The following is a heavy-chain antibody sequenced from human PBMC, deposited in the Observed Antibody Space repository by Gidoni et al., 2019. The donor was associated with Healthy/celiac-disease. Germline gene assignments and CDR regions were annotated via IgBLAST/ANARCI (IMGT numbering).Heavy chain of an antibody. CDR1: GFTFSSYG. CDR3: AKDPYSSSGGY. Sequence: QVQLVESGGGVVQPGRSLRLSCAASGFTFSSYGMHWVRQAPGKGLEWVAVISYDGSNKYYADSVKGRFTISRDNSKNTLYLQMNSLRAEDTAVYYCAKDPYSSSGGYWGQGTLVTVSS. D-gene: IGHD6-13*01. J-gene: IGHJ4*02. CDR2: ISYDGSNK. V-gene: IGHV3-30*18.